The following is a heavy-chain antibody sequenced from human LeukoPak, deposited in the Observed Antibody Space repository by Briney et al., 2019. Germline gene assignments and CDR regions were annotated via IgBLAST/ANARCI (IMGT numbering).Heavy chain of an antibody. CDR2: IYHSGST. V-gene: IGHV4-30-2*01. J-gene: IGHJ2*01. CDR3: ARATVVVAGPWYFDL. CDR1: GGSINSGGYS. Sequence: TPSLTCAVSGGSINSGGYSWSWIRQPPGKGLEWMGYIYHSGSTYYNPSLKSRVTISVDTSKNQFSLKLSSVTAADTAVYYCARATVVVAGPWYFDLWGRGTLVTVSS. D-gene: IGHD2-15*01.